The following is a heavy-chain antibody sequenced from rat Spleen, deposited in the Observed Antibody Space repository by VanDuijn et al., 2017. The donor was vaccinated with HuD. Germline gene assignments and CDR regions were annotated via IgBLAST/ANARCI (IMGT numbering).Heavy chain of an antibody. D-gene: IGHD3-1*01. J-gene: IGHJ2*01. Sequence: EVQLVESGGGGVQPGRSLKLSCAASGFTFSSWPMAWVRQVPKKGLEWVAAIGSGGGGTYYPDSVKGRFTISRDNAKNTLYLQMDSLRSDDTANYYCARGPPFDYWGQGIMVTVSS. V-gene: IGHV5S13*01. CDR2: IGSGGGGT. CDR3: ARGPPFDY. CDR1: GFTFSSWP.